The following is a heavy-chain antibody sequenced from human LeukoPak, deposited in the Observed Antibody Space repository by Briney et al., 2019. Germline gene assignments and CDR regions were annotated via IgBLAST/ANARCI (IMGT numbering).Heavy chain of an antibody. J-gene: IGHJ4*02. D-gene: IGHD3-16*01. CDR1: GYSFSTYW. V-gene: IGHV5-51*01. CDR3: ARQSEDYDYVWGSYLN. Sequence: GESLKIPCEGSGYSFSTYWIGWVRQMPGKGLEWMGIIYPGDSDTRYSPSFQGQVTISADKSISTAYLQWSSLKASDTAMYYCARQSEDYDYVWGSYLNWGQGTLVTVSS. CDR2: IYPGDSDT.